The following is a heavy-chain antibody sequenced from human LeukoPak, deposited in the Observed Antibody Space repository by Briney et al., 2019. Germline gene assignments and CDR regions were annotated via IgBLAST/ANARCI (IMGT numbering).Heavy chain of an antibody. CDR2: ISYDGSNK. V-gene: IGHV3-30*18. CDR3: AKDVERNYYGSGSYYNFDY. J-gene: IGHJ4*02. D-gene: IGHD3-10*01. Sequence: GGSLRLSCAASGFTFSSYGMHWVRQAPGKGLEWVAVISYDGSNKYYADSVKGRFTISRDNSKNTLYLQMNSLRAEDTAVYYCAKDVERNYYGSGSYYNFDYWGQGTLVTVSS. CDR1: GFTFSSYG.